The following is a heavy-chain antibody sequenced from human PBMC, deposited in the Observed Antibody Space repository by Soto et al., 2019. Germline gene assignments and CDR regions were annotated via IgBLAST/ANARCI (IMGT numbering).Heavy chain of an antibody. CDR2: ISAYNGNT. Sequence: ASLKVSCKASGYTFTSYDISWVRQAPGQGLEWMGWISAYNGNTNYAQKLQGRVTMTTDTSTSTAYMELRSLRSDDTAVDYCARDFSSYYYDSSGYYYEDYWG. J-gene: IGHJ4*01. CDR1: GYTFTSYD. CDR3: ARDFSSYYYDSSGYYYEDY. D-gene: IGHD3-22*01. V-gene: IGHV1-18*01.